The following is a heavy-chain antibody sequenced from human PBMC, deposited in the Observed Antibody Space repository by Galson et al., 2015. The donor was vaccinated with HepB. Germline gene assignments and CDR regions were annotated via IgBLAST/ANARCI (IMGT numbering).Heavy chain of an antibody. Sequence: SLRLSCAASGFTFSSYAMHWVRQAPGKGLEWVALISYDGSNKYYADSVKGRFTISRDNSKDTPYLQMNSLRAEDTAVYYCARTMRAGQPYFDYWGQGTLVTVSS. CDR2: ISYDGSNK. D-gene: IGHD3-10*01. CDR1: GFTFSSYA. V-gene: IGHV3-30*04. CDR3: ARTMRAGQPYFDY. J-gene: IGHJ4*02.